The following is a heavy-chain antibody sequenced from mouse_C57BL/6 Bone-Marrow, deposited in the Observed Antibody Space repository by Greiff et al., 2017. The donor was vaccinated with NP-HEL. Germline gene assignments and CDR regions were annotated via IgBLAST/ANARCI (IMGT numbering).Heavy chain of an antibody. CDR3: ARSSHDYGSSYWYFDV. Sequence: VQVVESGPDLVKPGASVKISCKASGYAFSSSWMNWVKQRPGKGLEWIGRIYPGDGDTNYNGKFKGKATLTADKSSSTAYMQLSSLTSEDSAVYFSARSSHDYGSSYWYFDVWGTGTTVTVSS. D-gene: IGHD1-1*01. CDR1: GYAFSSSW. J-gene: IGHJ1*03. V-gene: IGHV1-82*01. CDR2: IYPGDGDT.